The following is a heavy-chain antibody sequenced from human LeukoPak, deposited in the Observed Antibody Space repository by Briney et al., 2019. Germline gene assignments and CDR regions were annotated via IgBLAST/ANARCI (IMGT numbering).Heavy chain of an antibody. J-gene: IGHJ6*03. V-gene: IGHV4-39*01. CDR2: RSYSAST. CDR1: GGSISGSIYF. CDR3: SRHRQCYYYIDV. D-gene: IGHD5-24*01. Sequence: SESPCLTPTVSGGSISGSIYFWGWTRQPPRKGVVCIGSRSYSASTPHNPSLKSRDTRSIDTSKNQFSLKPSSVTAADTAMYYCSRHRQCYYYIDVWGKGTTVTVSS.